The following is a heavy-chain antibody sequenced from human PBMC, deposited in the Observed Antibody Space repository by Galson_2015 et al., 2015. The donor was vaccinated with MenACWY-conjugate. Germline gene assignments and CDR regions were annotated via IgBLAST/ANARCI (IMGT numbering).Heavy chain of an antibody. Sequence: ETLSLTCTVSGGSISSSSYYWGWIRQPPGKGLEWIGSIYYSGSTYYNPSLKSRVTISVDTSKNQFSLKLSSVTAAGTAVYYCARVNGPYGSGSYTFDYWGQGTLVTVSS. CDR1: GGSISSSSYY. CDR2: IYYSGST. D-gene: IGHD3-10*01. J-gene: IGHJ4*02. V-gene: IGHV4-39*07. CDR3: ARVNGPYGSGSYTFDY.